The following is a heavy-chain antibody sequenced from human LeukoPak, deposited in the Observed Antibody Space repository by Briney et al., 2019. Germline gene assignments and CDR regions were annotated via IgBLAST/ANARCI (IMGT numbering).Heavy chain of an antibody. CDR3: AKDLGASGSSGGYFDY. D-gene: IGHD6-19*01. V-gene: IGHV3-23*01. J-gene: IGHJ4*02. Sequence: GGSLRLSCEASGVTFSSYVMSWVRQAPGKGPEWVSGISGSGSGGTTYYADSVKGRFTISRDNSKSTVFLQMNSLTVEDTAVYYCAKDLGASGSSGGYFDYWGQGSLVTVSS. CDR1: GVTFSSYV. CDR2: ISGSGSGGTT.